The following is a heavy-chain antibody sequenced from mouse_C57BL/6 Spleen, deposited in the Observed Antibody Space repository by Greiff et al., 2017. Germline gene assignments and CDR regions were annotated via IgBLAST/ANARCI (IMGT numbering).Heavy chain of an antibody. V-gene: IGHV1-9*01. CDR3: ARLYYDYDGFAY. Sequence: QVQLQQSGAELMKPGASVKLSCKATGYTFTGYWIEWVKQRPGHGLEWIGEILPGSGSTNYNEKFKGKATFTADTSSNTAYMQLSSLTPEDSAIYYCARLYYDYDGFAYWGQGTLVTVSA. CDR1: GYTFTGYW. CDR2: ILPGSGST. D-gene: IGHD2-4*01. J-gene: IGHJ3*01.